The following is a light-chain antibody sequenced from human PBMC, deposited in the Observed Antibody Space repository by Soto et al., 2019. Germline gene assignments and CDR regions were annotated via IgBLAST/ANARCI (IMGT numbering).Light chain of an antibody. CDR3: TSYTSSANYV. CDR1: SSDVGGYNY. J-gene: IGLJ1*01. V-gene: IGLV2-14*01. CDR2: DVS. Sequence: QSALTQPASVSGSPGQSITISCTGPSSDVGGYNYVSWYQQHPGKAPKLMIYDVSNRPSGVSNRFSGSRSGNTASLTISGRQAEDEADYYCTSYTSSANYVFGTGTKLTVL.